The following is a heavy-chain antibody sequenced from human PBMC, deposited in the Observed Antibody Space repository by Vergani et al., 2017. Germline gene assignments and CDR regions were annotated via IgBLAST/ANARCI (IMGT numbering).Heavy chain of an antibody. V-gene: IGHV1-69*08. J-gene: IGHJ6*01. CDR3: ARDLRGYGGDPEDYYY. CDR2: IIPVLGKT. Sequence: QVQLVQSGAEVKKPGSSVKVSCKASGATFRSNTISWVRQVPGQGLEWMGRIIPVLGKTKYAQDFQGRLTITADTSTSTAYMELTSLRSQDTAVYYCARDLRGYGGDPEDYYY. D-gene: IGHD2-21*02. CDR1: GATFRSNT.